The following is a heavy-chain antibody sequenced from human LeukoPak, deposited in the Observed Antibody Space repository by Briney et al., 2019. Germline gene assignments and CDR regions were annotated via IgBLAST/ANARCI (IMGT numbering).Heavy chain of an antibody. V-gene: IGHV3-23*01. Sequence: PGGSLRLSCAASGFTFSSYAMSWVRQAPGKGLEWVSAISGSGGSTYYADSVKGRFTISRDNSKNTLYLQMNSLRAEDTAVYCCARGAGITMIVAYYYGMDVWGQGTTVTVSS. CDR2: ISGSGGST. CDR1: GFTFSSYA. J-gene: IGHJ6*02. CDR3: ARGAGITMIVAYYYGMDV. D-gene: IGHD3-22*01.